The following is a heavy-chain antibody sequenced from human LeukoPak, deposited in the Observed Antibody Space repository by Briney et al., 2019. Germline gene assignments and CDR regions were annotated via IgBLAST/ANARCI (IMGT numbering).Heavy chain of an antibody. CDR2: IYYSGST. Sequence: SETLSLTCTVSGGSISSSSYYWGWIRQPPGKGLEWIGSIYYSGSTYYNPSLKSRVTISVDTSKNQFSLKLSSVTAADTAVYYCARVGFYGSGSSDAFDIWGQGTMVTVSS. D-gene: IGHD3-10*01. J-gene: IGHJ3*02. V-gene: IGHV4-39*01. CDR1: GGSISSSSYY. CDR3: ARVGFYGSGSSDAFDI.